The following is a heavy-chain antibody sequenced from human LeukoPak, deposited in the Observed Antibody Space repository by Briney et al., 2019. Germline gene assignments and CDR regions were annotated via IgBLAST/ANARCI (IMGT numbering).Heavy chain of an antibody. J-gene: IGHJ4*02. CDR2: IYSGGST. CDR3: ARVGYSSGYYYSDLGPPIDY. V-gene: IGHV3-66*01. CDR1: GFTVSSNY. Sequence: QPEGSLRLSCAASGFTVSSNYMSWVRQAPGNGLEWVSVIYSGGSTYYADSVKGRFTISRDNSKNMLYLQMNSLRAEDTAVYYCARVGYSSGYYYSDLGPPIDYWGQGTLVTVSS. D-gene: IGHD3-22*01.